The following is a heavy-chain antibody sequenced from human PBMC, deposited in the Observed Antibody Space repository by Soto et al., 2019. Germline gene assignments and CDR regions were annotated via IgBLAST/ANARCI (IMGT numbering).Heavy chain of an antibody. CDR2: ISSSSSYI. J-gene: IGHJ5*02. V-gene: IGHV3-21*01. Sequence: GGSLRLSCAASGFTFSSYSMNWVRQAPGKGLEWVSSISSSSSYIYYADSVKGRFTISRDNAKNSLYLQMNSLRAEDTAVYYCARDWRDIVVVPARGMDWFDPWGQGTLVTVSS. D-gene: IGHD2-2*01. CDR1: GFTFSSYS. CDR3: ARDWRDIVVVPARGMDWFDP.